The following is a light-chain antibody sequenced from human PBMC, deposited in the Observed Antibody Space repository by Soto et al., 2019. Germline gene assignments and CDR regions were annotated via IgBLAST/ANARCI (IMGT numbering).Light chain of an antibody. CDR2: AAS. V-gene: IGKV1-39*01. J-gene: IGKJ1*01. Sequence: DIQMTQSPSSLSASVGDRVTITCRSSQSIVTYLNWYLQKPGKAPKLLIYAASNLQSGDPSRFSGSGSGTDFTLTISSLQPEDFATYFCQQSYSTPPWTLGQGTKVDI. CDR3: QQSYSTPPWT. CDR1: QSIVTY.